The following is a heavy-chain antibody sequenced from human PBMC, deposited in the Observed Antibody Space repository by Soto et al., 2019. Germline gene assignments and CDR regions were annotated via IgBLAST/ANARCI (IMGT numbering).Heavy chain of an antibody. CDR2: IYYSGST. Sequence: SETLSLTCTVSGGSISSGGYYWSWIRQHPGEGLEWIGYIYYSGSTYYNPSLKSRVTISVDTSKNQFSLKLSSVTAADTAVYYCARDGYSRGVIGYWGQGTLVTVSS. J-gene: IGHJ4*02. D-gene: IGHD6-13*01. CDR3: ARDGYSRGVIGY. CDR1: GGSISSGGYY. V-gene: IGHV4-31*03.